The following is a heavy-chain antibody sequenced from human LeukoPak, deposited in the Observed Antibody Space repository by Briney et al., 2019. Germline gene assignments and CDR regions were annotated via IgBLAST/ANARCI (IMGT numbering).Heavy chain of an antibody. V-gene: IGHV3-9*01. CDR1: GFTFDDYA. J-gene: IGHJ4*02. CDR2: ISWNSGSI. CDR3: AKDGNYDSSVD. D-gene: IGHD3-22*01. Sequence: GGSLRLSCAASGFTFDDYAMHWVRQAPGKGLEWVSGISWNSGSIGYADSVKGRFTISRDNAKNSLYMQMNSVRAEDTALYYCAKDGNYDSSVDWGQGTLVTVSS.